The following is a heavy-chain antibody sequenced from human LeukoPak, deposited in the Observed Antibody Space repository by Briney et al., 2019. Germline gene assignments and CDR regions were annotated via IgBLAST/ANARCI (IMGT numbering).Heavy chain of an antibody. D-gene: IGHD3-22*01. CDR2: IYHSGST. V-gene: IGHV4-31*03. J-gene: IGHJ4*02. CDR3: ARGRGYYDSSGYHYYFDY. Sequence: PSQTLSLTCTVSGVSFSSGGYYWTWIRQHPGKGLEWIGYIYHSGSTYYNPSLKSRVTLSVDTSKNQFSLRLSSVTAADTAVYYCARGRGYYDSSGYHYYFDYWGQGTLVTVSS. CDR1: GVSFSSGGYY.